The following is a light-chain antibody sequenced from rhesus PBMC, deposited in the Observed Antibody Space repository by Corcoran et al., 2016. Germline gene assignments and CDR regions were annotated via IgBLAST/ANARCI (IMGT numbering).Light chain of an antibody. CDR3: QQVYSTPFT. CDR1: QGISNA. Sequence: DIQMSQSPSSLSASVGDKVTITCRASQGISNALAWYQQKPGKAPKLLIYSASSLESGVPSRFSGSRSVTDFTLPISSLQPEDFSTFYCQQVYSTPFTFGPGTKLDIK. V-gene: IGKV1-33*02. J-gene: IGKJ3*01. CDR2: SAS.